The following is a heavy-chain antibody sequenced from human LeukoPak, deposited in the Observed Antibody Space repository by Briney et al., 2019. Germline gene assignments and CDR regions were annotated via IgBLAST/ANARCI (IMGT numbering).Heavy chain of an antibody. CDR2: ITNDGSST. Sequence: GGSLRLSCAASGLTFSSHWMHWVRQAPGKGLVWVSRITNDGSSTTYADSVKGRFTISRDNSKDTLYLQMNSLRAEDTAVYYCARDRQGSSWYYFDYWGRGTLVTVSS. D-gene: IGHD6-13*01. J-gene: IGHJ4*02. CDR3: ARDRQGSSWYYFDY. V-gene: IGHV3-74*01. CDR1: GLTFSSHW.